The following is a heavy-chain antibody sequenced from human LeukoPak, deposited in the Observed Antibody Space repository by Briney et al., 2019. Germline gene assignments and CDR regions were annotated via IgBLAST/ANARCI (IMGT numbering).Heavy chain of an antibody. CDR2: ISYDANNK. Sequence: PGRSLRLSCAASGFTFSAFGMHWVRQAPGKGLEWPAVISYDANNKYYADSVKGRFTISRDNSKNTLYLQLDSLRPEDTAVYYCAKSRLVAVVAAYMDVWGKGTTVTVSS. V-gene: IGHV3-30*18. J-gene: IGHJ6*04. CDR1: GFTFSAFG. D-gene: IGHD2-15*01. CDR3: AKSRLVAVVAAYMDV.